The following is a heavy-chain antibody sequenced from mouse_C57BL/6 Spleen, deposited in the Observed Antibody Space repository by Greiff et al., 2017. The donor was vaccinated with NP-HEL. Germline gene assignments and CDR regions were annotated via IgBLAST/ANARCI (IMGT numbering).Heavy chain of an antibody. V-gene: IGHV14-1*01. CDR2: IDPEDGDT. CDR3: TTLYDGYRAWFAY. Sequence: VQLQQSGAELVRPGASVKLSCTASGFNIKDYYMHWVKQRPEKGLEWIGRIDPEDGDTEYAPKFQGKATMTADTSSNTAYLQLSSLTSEDTAVYYCTTLYDGYRAWFAYWGQGTLVTVSA. J-gene: IGHJ3*01. CDR1: GFNIKDYY. D-gene: IGHD2-3*01.